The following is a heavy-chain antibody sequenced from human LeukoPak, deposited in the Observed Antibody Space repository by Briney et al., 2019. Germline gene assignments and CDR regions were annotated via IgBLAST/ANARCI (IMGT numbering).Heavy chain of an antibody. CDR1: GFTFSTYW. J-gene: IGHJ4*02. CDR3: ARSRFYFDY. V-gene: IGHV3-7*01. CDR2: IKPDGSEK. Sequence: GGSLRPSCAASGFTFSTYWMGWVRQAPGTGLEWVAKIKPDGSEKDHVDSVKGRFTISRDNAKNSLYLQLNSLRAEDTAVYYCARSRFYFDYWGQGTLVTVSS.